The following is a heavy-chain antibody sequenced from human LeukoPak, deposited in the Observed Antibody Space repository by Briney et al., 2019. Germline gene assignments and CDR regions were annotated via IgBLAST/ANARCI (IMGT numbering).Heavy chain of an antibody. J-gene: IGHJ4*02. V-gene: IGHV4-39*07. D-gene: IGHD5-18*01. CDR2: IYYSGST. Sequence: SETLSLTCTVSGGSISSSSYYWGWIRQPPGKGLEWIGSIYYSGSTYYNPSLKSRVTISVDTSKNQFSLKLSSVTAADTAVYYCARADSYGVYFDYWGRGTLVTVSS. CDR3: ARADSYGVYFDY. CDR1: GGSISSSSYY.